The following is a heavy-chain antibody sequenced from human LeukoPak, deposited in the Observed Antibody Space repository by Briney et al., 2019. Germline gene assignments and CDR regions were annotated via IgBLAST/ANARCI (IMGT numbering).Heavy chain of an antibody. CDR1: GFTFSSYA. D-gene: IGHD4-17*01. Sequence: GGSLRLSCAASGFTFSSYAMHWVRQAPGKGLEWVALISYDGSNKYYADSVKGRFTISRDNSRNTLYLQMNSLRAEDTAVYNCAKEIWPTVTTPGWTYFDYWGQGTLVTVSS. CDR3: AKEIWPTVTTPGWTYFDY. V-gene: IGHV3-30*04. CDR2: ISYDGSNK. J-gene: IGHJ4*02.